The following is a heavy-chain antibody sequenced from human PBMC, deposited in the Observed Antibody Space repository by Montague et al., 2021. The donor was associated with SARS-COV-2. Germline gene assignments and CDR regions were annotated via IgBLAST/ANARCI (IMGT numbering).Heavy chain of an antibody. J-gene: IGHJ6*02. V-gene: IGHV4-34*01. CDR2: INHSGST. CDR1: GGSFSGYY. D-gene: IGHD4-11*01. Sequence: SETRSLTCAVYGGSFSGYYWTWIRQSPRKGLEWIGEINHSGSTNYNPSLKSRVTISVDTSKNQFSLKLSSVTAADTAVYYCACGEITTRGLIYYYGMDVWGQGTPVTVSS. CDR3: ACGEITTRGLIYYYGMDV.